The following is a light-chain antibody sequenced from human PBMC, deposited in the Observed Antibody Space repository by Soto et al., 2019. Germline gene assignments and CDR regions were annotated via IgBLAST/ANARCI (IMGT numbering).Light chain of an antibody. CDR1: QGISRY. V-gene: IGKV1-9*01. Sequence: DLLVPLSTSSLSSSVGDRVTITGRASQGISRYLAWYQTTPGKDPKLLMYAASTLQSGVPLRFSGSGSGTESTITISSLQTEDFATYYCQQLKSYPKTFGQGTKV. CDR3: QQLKSYPKT. CDR2: AAS. J-gene: IGKJ1*01.